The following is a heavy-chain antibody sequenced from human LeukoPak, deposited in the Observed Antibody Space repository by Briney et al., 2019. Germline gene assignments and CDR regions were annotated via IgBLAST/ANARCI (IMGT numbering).Heavy chain of an antibody. CDR3: ARGWYRLPTVTTGRGRKYGMDV. CDR1: GGSISSGGYY. Sequence: PSQTLSLTCTVSGGSISSGGYYWSWIRQPPGKGLEWIGEINHSGSTNYNPSLKSRVTISVDTSKNQFSLKLSSVTAADTAVYYCARGWYRLPTVTTGRGRKYGMDVWGKGTTVTVSS. J-gene: IGHJ6*04. CDR2: INHSGST. V-gene: IGHV4-30-2*01. D-gene: IGHD4-17*01.